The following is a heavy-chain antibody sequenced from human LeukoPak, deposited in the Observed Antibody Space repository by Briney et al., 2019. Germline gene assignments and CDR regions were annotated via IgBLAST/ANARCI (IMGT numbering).Heavy chain of an antibody. CDR1: GFAFSSYG. Sequence: GGSLRLSCAASGFAFSSYGMHWVRQAPGKGLEWVAVIWYDGSNKYYADSVKGRFTISRDNSKNTLYLQMNSLRAEDTAVYYCAKDGSGWLDYWGQGTLVTVSS. CDR3: AKDGSGWLDY. D-gene: IGHD6-19*01. J-gene: IGHJ4*02. CDR2: IWYDGSNK. V-gene: IGHV3-33*06.